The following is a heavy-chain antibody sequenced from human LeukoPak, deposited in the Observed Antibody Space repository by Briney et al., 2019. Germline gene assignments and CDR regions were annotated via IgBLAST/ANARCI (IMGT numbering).Heavy chain of an antibody. Sequence: SETLSLTCTVSGGSISSGGYYWSWIRQHPGKGLEWIGYIYYSGSTYYNPSLKSRVTISVDTSKNQSSLKLSSVTAADTAVYYCARGDYGDYFDYWGQGTLVTVSS. CDR3: ARGDYGDYFDY. CDR2: IYYSGST. J-gene: IGHJ4*02. V-gene: IGHV4-31*03. D-gene: IGHD4-17*01. CDR1: GGSISSGGYY.